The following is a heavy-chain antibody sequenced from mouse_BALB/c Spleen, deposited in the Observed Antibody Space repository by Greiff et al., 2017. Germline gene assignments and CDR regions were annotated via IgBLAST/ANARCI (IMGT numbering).Heavy chain of an antibody. J-gene: IGHJ4*01. D-gene: IGHD2-4*01. CDR3: ARGGITTRYAMDY. Sequence: EVQLVESGGGLVKPGGSLKLSCAASGFTFSSYAMSWVRQTPEKRLEWVASISSGGSTYYPDSVKGRFTISRDNARNILYLQMSSLRSEDTAMYYCARGGITTRYAMDYWGQGTSVTVSS. CDR1: GFTFSSYA. V-gene: IGHV5-6-5*01. CDR2: ISSGGST.